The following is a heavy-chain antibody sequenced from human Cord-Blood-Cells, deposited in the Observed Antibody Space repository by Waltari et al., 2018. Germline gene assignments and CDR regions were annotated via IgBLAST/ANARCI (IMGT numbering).Heavy chain of an antibody. CDR2: IYYSGST. CDR1: GGSIRSSSYY. Sequence: QLQLQESGPGLVKHSETLSLTCTVSGGSIRSSSYYWGWIRQPPGKGLEWIGSIYYSGSTYYNPSLKSRVTISVDTSKNQFSLKLSSVTAADTAVYYCARLTLGLYDFWSGSHHYFDYWGQGTLVTVSS. V-gene: IGHV4-39*01. CDR3: ARLTLGLYDFWSGSHHYFDY. D-gene: IGHD3-3*01. J-gene: IGHJ4*02.